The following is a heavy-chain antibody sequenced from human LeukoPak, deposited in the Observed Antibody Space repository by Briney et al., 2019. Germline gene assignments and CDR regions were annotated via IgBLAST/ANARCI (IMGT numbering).Heavy chain of an antibody. CDR1: GFTFSSYS. D-gene: IGHD1-14*01. Sequence: KTGGSLRLSCAASGFTFSSYSMNWVRQAPGKGLEWVSSISSSSSYIYYADSVKGRFTISRDNAKNSLYLQMNSLRAEDTAVYYCARDYGGVGEPLEDAFDIWGQGTMVTVSS. J-gene: IGHJ3*02. V-gene: IGHV3-21*01. CDR2: ISSSSSYI. CDR3: ARDYGGVGEPLEDAFDI.